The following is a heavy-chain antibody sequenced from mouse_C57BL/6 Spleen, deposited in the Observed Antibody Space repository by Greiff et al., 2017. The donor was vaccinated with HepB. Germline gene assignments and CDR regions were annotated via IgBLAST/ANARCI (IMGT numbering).Heavy chain of an antibody. Sequence: EVMLVESGGDLVKPGGSLKLSCAASGFTFSSYGMSWVRQTPDKRLEWVATISSGGSYTYYPDSVKGRFTISRDNAKNTLYLQMSSLKSEDTAMYYCARHGDYGNYSAWFAYWGQGTLVTVSA. D-gene: IGHD2-1*01. CDR1: GFTFSSYG. CDR2: ISSGGSYT. V-gene: IGHV5-6*02. J-gene: IGHJ3*01. CDR3: ARHGDYGNYSAWFAY.